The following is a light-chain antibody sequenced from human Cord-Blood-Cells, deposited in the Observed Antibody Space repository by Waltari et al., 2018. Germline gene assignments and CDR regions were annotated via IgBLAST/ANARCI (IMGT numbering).Light chain of an antibody. V-gene: IGLV2-23*01. CDR1: SSNVGSYNL. J-gene: IGLJ2*01. Sequence: QSALTHPASVSGSPGQSITISCTGTSSNVGSYNLVPWYQQHPGKAPKLMMYEGSNRPSGVSNRFSGSKSGNKASLTISGLQAEDEADYYCCSYAGSSTYVVFGGGTKLTVL. CDR3: CSYAGSSTYVV. CDR2: EGS.